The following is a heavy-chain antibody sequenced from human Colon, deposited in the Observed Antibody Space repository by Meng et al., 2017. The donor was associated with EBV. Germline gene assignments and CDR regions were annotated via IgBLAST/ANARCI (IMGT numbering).Heavy chain of an antibody. Sequence: QLQLRESGLGLGKPSETRPLTCTVSGGPISRTGTCGGWIRQPPGKGLEWIGSQCHADDTYYNPSLMGRVTISVDTSKNQVSLKLTSVTAADTSIYYCARHTFSGNPGGIDSWGQGILVTVSS. V-gene: IGHV4-39*01. J-gene: IGHJ4*02. CDR1: GGPISRTGTC. CDR3: ARHTFSGNPGGIDS. D-gene: IGHD4-23*01. CDR2: QCHADDT.